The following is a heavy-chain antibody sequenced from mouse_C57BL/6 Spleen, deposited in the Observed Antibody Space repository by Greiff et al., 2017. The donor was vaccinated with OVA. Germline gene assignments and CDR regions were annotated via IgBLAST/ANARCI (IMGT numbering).Heavy chain of an antibody. J-gene: IGHJ1*03. CDR3: AKTLNPRGYFDV. CDR1: GFSLTSYG. V-gene: IGHV2-5*01. CDR2: IWRGGST. Sequence: VQVVESGPGLVQPSQSLSITCTVSGFSLTSYGVHWVRQSPGKGLEWLGVIWRGGSTDYNAAFMSRLSITKDNSKSQVFFKMNSLQADDTAIYYCAKTLNPRGYFDVWGTGTTVTVSS.